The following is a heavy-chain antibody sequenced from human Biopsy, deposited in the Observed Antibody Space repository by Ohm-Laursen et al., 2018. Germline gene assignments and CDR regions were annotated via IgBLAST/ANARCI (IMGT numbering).Heavy chain of an antibody. D-gene: IGHD4-23*01. Sequence: GSLRLSCSAFGFSFSDYHMRWIRQAPGRGLEWVSYISGGGTIYYGDSMKGRVTISRDNAKNSLYLQMHSLRAEDTAVYYCARDTRWSPYSMDVWGQGTTVFVSS. CDR3: ARDTRWSPYSMDV. CDR1: GFSFSDYH. CDR2: ISGGGTI. J-gene: IGHJ6*02. V-gene: IGHV3-11*01.